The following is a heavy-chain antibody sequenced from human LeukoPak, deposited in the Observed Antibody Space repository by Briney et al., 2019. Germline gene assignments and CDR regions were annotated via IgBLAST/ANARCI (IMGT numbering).Heavy chain of an antibody. CDR3: ASGYGSGSYGAFDT. D-gene: IGHD3-10*01. CDR2: ISYDGSNK. J-gene: IGHJ3*02. V-gene: IGHV3-30*04. Sequence: GGSLRLSCAASGFTFSSYAMHWVRQAPGKGLEWVAVISYDGSNKYYADSVKGRFTISRDNSKNTLYLQMNSLRAEDTAVYYCASGYGSGSYGAFDTWGQGTMVTVSS. CDR1: GFTFSSYA.